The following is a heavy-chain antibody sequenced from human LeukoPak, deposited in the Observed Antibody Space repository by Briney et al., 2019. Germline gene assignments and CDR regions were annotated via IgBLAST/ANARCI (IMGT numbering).Heavy chain of an antibody. CDR2: ISSSSSYI. D-gene: IGHD4-23*01. CDR1: GFTFSSYS. V-gene: IGHV3-21*01. Sequence: GGSLRLSCSPSGFTFSSYSMNWVRQAPGKGLEWVSSISSSSSYIYYADSVKGRFTISRDNAKNSLYLQMNSLRAEVTAVYYCARDFGGNDFDYWGQGTLVTVSS. J-gene: IGHJ4*02. CDR3: ARDFGGNDFDY.